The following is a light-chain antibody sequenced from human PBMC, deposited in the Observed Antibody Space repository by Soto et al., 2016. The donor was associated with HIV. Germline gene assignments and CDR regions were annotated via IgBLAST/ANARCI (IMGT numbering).Light chain of an antibody. J-gene: IGKJ1*01. CDR1: QSISTW. V-gene: IGKV1-5*03. CDR2: KAS. Sequence: DIQMTQSPSTLSASVGDRVTITCRASQSISTWLAWYQQIPGKAPKLLIYKASNFKSGVSSRFSGSGSGTEFTLTISSLQPDDFATYFCQQYNNYSPWTFGQGTKVEI. CDR3: QQYNNYSPWT.